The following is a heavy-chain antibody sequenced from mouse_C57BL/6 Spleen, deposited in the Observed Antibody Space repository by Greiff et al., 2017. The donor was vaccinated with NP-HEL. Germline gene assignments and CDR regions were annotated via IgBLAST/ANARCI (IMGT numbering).Heavy chain of an antibody. CDR1: GFTFSDYY. Sequence: EVQRVESEGGLVQPGSSMKLSCTASGFTFSDYYMAWVRQVPEKGLEWVANINYDGSSTYYLDSLKSRFIISRDNAQHILYRQMSILKSEDTATYDCAIGHGYYVGRYSDTWGTGTTVTVAP. V-gene: IGHV5-16*01. J-gene: IGHJ1*03. CDR3: AIGHGYYVGRYSDT. CDR2: INYDGSST. D-gene: IGHD2-3*01.